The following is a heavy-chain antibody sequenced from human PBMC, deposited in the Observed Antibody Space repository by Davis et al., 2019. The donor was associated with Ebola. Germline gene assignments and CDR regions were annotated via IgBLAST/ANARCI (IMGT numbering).Heavy chain of an antibody. CDR1: GYTFTSYA. V-gene: IGHV1-3*01. J-gene: IGHJ4*02. D-gene: IGHD6-19*01. Sequence: AASVKVSCKASGYTFTSYAMHWVRQAPGQRLEWMGWINAGNGNKKYSQKFQGRVPITRDTSAGTAYMELRSLRSEDTAVYYCARDPSGWYYFDYWGQGTLVTVSS. CDR2: INAGNGNK. CDR3: ARDPSGWYYFDY.